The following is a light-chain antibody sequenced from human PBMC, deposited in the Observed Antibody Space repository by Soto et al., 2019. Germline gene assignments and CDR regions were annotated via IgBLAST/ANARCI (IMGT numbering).Light chain of an antibody. CDR2: DVS. V-gene: IGLV2-14*01. J-gene: IGLJ1*01. Sequence: QSALTQPASVSGSPGQSITISCTGTSSDVGGYNYVSWYQQRPGKAPKLMIYDVSNRPSGVSNRFSGSKSGNMASLTISGLQAEDEADYYCSSYTSSSTLYVFGTGTKLTVL. CDR3: SSYTSSSTLYV. CDR1: SSDVGGYNY.